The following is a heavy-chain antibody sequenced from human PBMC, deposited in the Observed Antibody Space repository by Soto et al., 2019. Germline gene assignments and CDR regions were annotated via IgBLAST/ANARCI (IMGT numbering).Heavy chain of an antibody. CDR1: GYTLTSYA. Sequence: ASVKVSCKASGYTLTSYAMHWVRQAPGQRLEWMGWINAGNGNTKYSQKFQGRVTITRDTSASTAYMELSSLRSEDTAVYYCARDLGDTVTTFDYWGQGTLVTVSS. V-gene: IGHV1-3*01. J-gene: IGHJ4*02. CDR2: INAGNGNT. D-gene: IGHD4-17*01. CDR3: ARDLGDTVTTFDY.